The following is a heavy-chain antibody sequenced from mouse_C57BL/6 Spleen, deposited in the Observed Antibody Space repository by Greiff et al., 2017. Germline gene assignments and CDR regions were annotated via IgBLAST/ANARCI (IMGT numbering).Heavy chain of an antibody. J-gene: IGHJ3*01. Sequence: EVMLVESGGGLVKPGGSLKLSCAASGFTFSSYTMSWVRQTPGKRLEWVGTISGGGGNTYYPDSVKGRFTISRDNAKNTLYLQMSSLRSEDTALYYCARHGWGGAWFAYWGQGTLVTVSA. V-gene: IGHV5-9*01. CDR3: ARHGWGGAWFAY. CDR2: ISGGGGNT. D-gene: IGHD3-3*01. CDR1: GFTFSSYT.